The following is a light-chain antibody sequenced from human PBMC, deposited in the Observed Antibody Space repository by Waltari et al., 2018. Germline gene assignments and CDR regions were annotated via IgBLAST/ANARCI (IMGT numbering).Light chain of an antibody. V-gene: IGLV3-21*02. CDR3: YSLAGTHTYV. CDR1: NLETKT. CDR2: HET. J-gene: IGLJ1*01. Sequence: SYVVTQPPSVSVAPGQTARITCAGNNLETKTVHWYQQRPGQAPVLVVHHETDRPSGIPVLFSGSTSGNTATLTVSGLQAEDEADYYCYSLAGTHTYVVGTGTKVTVL.